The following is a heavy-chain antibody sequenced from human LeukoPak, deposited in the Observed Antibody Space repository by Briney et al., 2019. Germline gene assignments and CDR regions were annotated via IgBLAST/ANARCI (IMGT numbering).Heavy chain of an antibody. D-gene: IGHD3-10*01. CDR1: GFTFSSYA. CDR2: ISGSGGST. CDR3: AKAPQLLWFGELLPIGPFDY. V-gene: IGHV3-23*01. Sequence: GGCLRLSCAASGFTFSSYAMSWVRQAPGKGLEWVSAISGSGGSTYYADSVKGRFTISRDNSKNTLYLQMNSLRAEDTAVYYCAKAPQLLWFGELLPIGPFDYWGQGTLVTVSS. J-gene: IGHJ4*02.